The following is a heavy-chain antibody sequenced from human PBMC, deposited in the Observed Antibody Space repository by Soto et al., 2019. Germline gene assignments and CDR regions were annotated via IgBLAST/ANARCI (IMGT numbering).Heavy chain of an antibody. V-gene: IGHV6-1*01. D-gene: IGHD1-1*01. CDR3: ARDTGTTSRYYYYYMDV. CDR1: GDSVSSNSAA. CDR2: TYYRSKWYN. Sequence: SQTLSLTCAISGDSVSSNSAAWNWIRQSPSRGLEWLGRTYYRSKWYNDYAVSVKSRITINPDTSKNQFSLQLNSVTPEDTAVYYCARDTGTTSRYYYYYMDVWGKGTTVTVSS. J-gene: IGHJ6*03.